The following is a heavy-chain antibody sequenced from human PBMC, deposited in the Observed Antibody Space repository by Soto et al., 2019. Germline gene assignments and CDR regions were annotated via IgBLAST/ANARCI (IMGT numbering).Heavy chain of an antibody. CDR2: ILPIFTTA. CDR3: AKDIGFQQHLFVFDN. D-gene: IGHD6-13*01. V-gene: IGHV1-69*13. Sequence: SVKVSCKASGGTFSNYAFSWVRQAPGQGLEWMGGILPIFTTATYAPKFQDRVTITADESTSTVYMDLSSLRSEDTALYYCAKDIGFQQHLFVFDNWGQGTLVTVSS. CDR1: GGTFSNYA. J-gene: IGHJ4*02.